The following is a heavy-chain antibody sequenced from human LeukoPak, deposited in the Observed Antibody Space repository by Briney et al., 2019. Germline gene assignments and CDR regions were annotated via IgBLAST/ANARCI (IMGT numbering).Heavy chain of an antibody. Sequence: PGRSLRLSCAASGFTFSSYAMHWVRQAPGKGLEWVAVISYDGSNKYYADPVKGRFTISRDNSKNTLYLQMNSLRAEDTAAYYCARDMGHLRFLEWLLTNTTGGFDYWGQGTLVTVSS. J-gene: IGHJ4*02. CDR1: GFTFSSYA. CDR3: ARDMGHLRFLEWLLTNTTGGFDY. V-gene: IGHV3-30-3*01. CDR2: ISYDGSNK. D-gene: IGHD3-3*01.